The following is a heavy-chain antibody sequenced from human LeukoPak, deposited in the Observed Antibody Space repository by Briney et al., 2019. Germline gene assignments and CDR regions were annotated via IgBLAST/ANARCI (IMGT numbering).Heavy chain of an antibody. CDR2: ISAYNGNT. CDR1: GYTFTSYG. V-gene: IGHV1-18*01. J-gene: IGHJ6*03. CDR3: AKDFGVRRKLYYYYYMDV. D-gene: IGHD3-10*01. Sequence: ASVKVSCKASGYTFTSYGISWVRQAPVQGLEWMGWISAYNGNTNYAQKLQGRVTMTTDTSTSTAYIELRSLRSDDTAVYYCAKDFGVRRKLYYYYYMDVWGKGTTVTISS.